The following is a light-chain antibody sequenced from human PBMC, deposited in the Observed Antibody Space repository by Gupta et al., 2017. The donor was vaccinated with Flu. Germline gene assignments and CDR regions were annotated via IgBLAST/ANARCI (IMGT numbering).Light chain of an antibody. Sequence: PATLSLSPGERATLSCRASQSVSSYLAWYQQKPGQAPRLLIYGASNRATGIPARFSGSGSGTDFTLTISSLEPEDFAVYYCQQRSNWPITFGQGTRLEIK. CDR3: QQRSNWPIT. CDR1: QSVSSY. V-gene: IGKV3-11*01. J-gene: IGKJ5*01. CDR2: GAS.